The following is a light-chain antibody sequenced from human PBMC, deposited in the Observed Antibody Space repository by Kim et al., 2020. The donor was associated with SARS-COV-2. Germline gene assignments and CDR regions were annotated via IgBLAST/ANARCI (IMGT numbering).Light chain of an antibody. CDR3: QQCDVYPYT. V-gene: IGKV1-5*03. CDR1: QSISNW. Sequence: SASVGDRVTITCRASQSISNWLAWFQQKPGKAPKLLIYKSSNLESGVPSRFSGSGSGTAFTLTINSLQSDDFATYYCQQCDVYPYTFGQGTKLEI. J-gene: IGKJ2*01. CDR2: KSS.